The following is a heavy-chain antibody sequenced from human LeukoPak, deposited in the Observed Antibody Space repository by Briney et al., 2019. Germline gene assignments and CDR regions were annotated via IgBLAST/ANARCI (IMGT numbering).Heavy chain of an antibody. J-gene: IGHJ4*02. Sequence: PSETLSLTCTVSGASISSYYWSWIRQPPGKGLEWIGYIYYSGSTNYNPSLKSRVTISVDTSKNQFSLKLSSVTAADTAVYYCARRSDVITPYYFDYWGQGTLVTVSS. D-gene: IGHD3-22*01. CDR3: ARRSDVITPYYFDY. V-gene: IGHV4-59*08. CDR2: IYYSGST. CDR1: GASISSYY.